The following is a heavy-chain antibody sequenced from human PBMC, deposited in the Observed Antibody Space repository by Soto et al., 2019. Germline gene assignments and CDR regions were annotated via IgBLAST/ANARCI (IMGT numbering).Heavy chain of an antibody. Sequence: QVHLVQSGAEVKSPGSAVKVSCKVSGAGDTFSNYGLNWMRQAPGQGLEWMGGTIPAFGTANYAQKFQGRVTITPDTSTTTAYMELSSLRSDDTAVYYCWRHDKTALPPLDSWGQGTLVSVSS. CDR1: GAGDTFSNYG. D-gene: IGHD1-1*01. CDR3: WRHDKTALPPLDS. CDR2: TIPAFGTA. J-gene: IGHJ4*02. V-gene: IGHV1-69*06.